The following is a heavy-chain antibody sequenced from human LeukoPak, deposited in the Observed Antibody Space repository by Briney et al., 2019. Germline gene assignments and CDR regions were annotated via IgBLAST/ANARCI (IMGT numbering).Heavy chain of an antibody. CDR3: ARALVDRLEWLRFRYYYYYMDV. CDR2: IYTSGST. CDR1: GGSISSYY. Sequence: SETLSLTCTVSGGSISSYYWSWIRQPAGKGLEWIGRIYTSGSTNYNPSLKSRVTMSVDTSKNQFSLKLSSVTAADTAVYYCARALVDRLEWLRFRYYYYYMDVWGKGTTVTISS. D-gene: IGHD5-12*01. J-gene: IGHJ6*03. V-gene: IGHV4-4*07.